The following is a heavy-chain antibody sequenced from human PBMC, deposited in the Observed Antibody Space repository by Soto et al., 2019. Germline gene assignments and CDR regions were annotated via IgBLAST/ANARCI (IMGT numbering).Heavy chain of an antibody. CDR1: GGYISSGVYS. D-gene: IGHD2-15*01. CDR3: ATMGTPATGLYFFDY. J-gene: IGHJ4*02. CDR2: ISYSGST. V-gene: IGHV4-30-2*05. Sequence: SETLSLTCAVSGGYISSGVYSWNWIRQPPGKGLEWIGFISYSGSTYYSTSLKSRVTISVDTSKSQFSLNLSFVTAADTAVYYCATMGTPATGLYFFDYWGQGSLVTVSS.